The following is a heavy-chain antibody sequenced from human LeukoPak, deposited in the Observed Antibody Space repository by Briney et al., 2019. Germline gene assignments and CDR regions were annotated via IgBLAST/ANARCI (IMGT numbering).Heavy chain of an antibody. CDR1: GYTFTNYY. V-gene: IGHV1-46*01. CDR3: AREESGGYFDY. CDR2: INPTGTST. D-gene: IGHD2-8*02. Sequence: ASVKVSCKASGYTFTNYYMHWVRQAPGQGLEWMGLINPTGTSTNYAQKFRGRVTMTRDTSTTAVYMELSSLRSEDTAVYYCAREESGGYFDYWGQGTLVTVSS. J-gene: IGHJ4*02.